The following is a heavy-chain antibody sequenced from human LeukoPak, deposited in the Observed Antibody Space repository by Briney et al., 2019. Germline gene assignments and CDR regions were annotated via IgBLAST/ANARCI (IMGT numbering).Heavy chain of an antibody. CDR2: IIPIFGTA. Sequence: SVKVSCKASGGTFSSYAISWVRQAPGQGLEWMGGIIPIFGTANYAQKFQGRVTITADESTSTAYMELSSLRSDDTAMYYCARVDSGRYYGHDYWGQGALVTVTS. D-gene: IGHD1-26*01. J-gene: IGHJ4*02. CDR1: GGTFSSYA. V-gene: IGHV1-69*01. CDR3: ARVDSGRYYGHDY.